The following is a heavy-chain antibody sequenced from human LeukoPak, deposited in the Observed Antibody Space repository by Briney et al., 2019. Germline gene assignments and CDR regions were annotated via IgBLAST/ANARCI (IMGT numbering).Heavy chain of an antibody. J-gene: IGHJ5*02. CDR3: ARGYCTSTNCNNWFDP. D-gene: IGHD2-2*01. Sequence: PGGSLRLSCAASGYTFTNYVMGWVRQAPGEGLEWASAISGGGDMTHYTDSVKGRFTISRDNSRNVLYLQMNSLRADDAAIYYCARGYCTSTNCNNWFDPWGQGALVTVSS. CDR2: ISGGGDMT. CDR1: GYTFTNYV. V-gene: IGHV3-23*01.